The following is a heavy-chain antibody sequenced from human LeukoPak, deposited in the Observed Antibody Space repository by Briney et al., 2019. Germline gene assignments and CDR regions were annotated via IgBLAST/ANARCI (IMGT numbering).Heavy chain of an antibody. J-gene: IGHJ4*02. V-gene: IGHV4-34*01. Sequence: SETLSLTCAVYGGSFSGYYWSWIRQPPGKGLEWIGEINHSGSTNYNPSLKSRVTISVDTSKNQFSLRVSSVTAADTAVYHCARHSRTYYDVLTGPYGGYFDYWGQRTLVTVPS. D-gene: IGHD3-9*01. CDR3: ARHSRTYYDVLTGPYGGYFDY. CDR2: INHSGST. CDR1: GGSFSGYY.